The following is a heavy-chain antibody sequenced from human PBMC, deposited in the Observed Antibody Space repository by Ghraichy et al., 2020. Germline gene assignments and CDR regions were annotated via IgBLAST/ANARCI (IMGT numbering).Heavy chain of an antibody. J-gene: IGHJ6*02. CDR3: ARAYSSSSSLLYYYYYGMDV. V-gene: IGHV4-39*01. CDR2: IYYSGST. D-gene: IGHD6-6*01. CDR1: GGSISSSSYY. Sequence: SETLSLTCTVSGGSISSSSYYWGWIRQPPGKGLEWIGSIYYSGSTYYNPSLKSRVTISVDTSKNQFSLKLSSVTAADTAVYYCARAYSSSSSLLYYYYYGMDVWGQGTTVTVSS.